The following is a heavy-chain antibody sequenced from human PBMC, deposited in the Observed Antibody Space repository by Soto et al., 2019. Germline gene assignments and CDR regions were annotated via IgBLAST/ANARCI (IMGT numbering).Heavy chain of an antibody. Sequence: EVQLLESGGGLVQPGGSLRLSCAASGFTFSSYAMSWVRQAPGKGLEWVSAISGSGGSTYYADSVKGRFTISRDNSKNTLHLQMNSLRAEDTAVYYCAKGDTALVKGDYWGQGTLVTVSS. V-gene: IGHV3-23*01. J-gene: IGHJ4*02. CDR1: GFTFSSYA. D-gene: IGHD5-18*01. CDR3: AKGDTALVKGDY. CDR2: ISGSGGST.